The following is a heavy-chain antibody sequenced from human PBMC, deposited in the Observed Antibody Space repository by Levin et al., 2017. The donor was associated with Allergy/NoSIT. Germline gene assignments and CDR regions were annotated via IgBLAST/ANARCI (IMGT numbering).Heavy chain of an antibody. Sequence: GGSLRLSCAASGLTFTTYAMTWVRQAPGKGLEWVSSISGSGDSTYYADSVKGRFTISRDNSKNTLYLQINSLTTEDTAVYYCATRLQRTCWFDYWGQGTLVSVSS. CDR2: ISGSGDST. V-gene: IGHV3-23*01. J-gene: IGHJ4*02. CDR1: GLTFTTYA. CDR3: ATRLQRTCWFDY. D-gene: IGHD1-1*01.